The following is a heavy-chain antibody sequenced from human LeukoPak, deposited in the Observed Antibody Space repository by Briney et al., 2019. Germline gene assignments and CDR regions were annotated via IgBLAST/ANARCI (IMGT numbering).Heavy chain of an antibody. Sequence: ASVKVSCKASGYTFTSYYMHWVRQAPGQGLEGMGIINPSGGSTSYAQKFQGRVTMTRDTSTSTVYMELSSLRSEDTAVYYCARAMVRGVIISSAFDIWGQGTMVTVSS. CDR1: GYTFTSYY. CDR3: ARAMVRGVIISSAFDI. D-gene: IGHD3-10*01. V-gene: IGHV1-46*01. J-gene: IGHJ3*02. CDR2: INPSGGST.